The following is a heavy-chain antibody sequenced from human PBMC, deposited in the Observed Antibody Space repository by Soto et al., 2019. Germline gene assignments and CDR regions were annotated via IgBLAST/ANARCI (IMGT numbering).Heavy chain of an antibody. Sequence: GSLRLSCAASGFTFSSYAMTWVRQAPGKGLEWVSTISGNGGYTYYSDSVRGRFTISRDNSKKTLYLQMNSLRAEDTAVYYCAKAKRGGYCSSTSCYPLGYWGQGTLVTVSS. J-gene: IGHJ4*02. V-gene: IGHV3-23*01. CDR1: GFTFSSYA. D-gene: IGHD2-2*01. CDR2: ISGNGGYT. CDR3: AKAKRGGYCSSTSCYPLGY.